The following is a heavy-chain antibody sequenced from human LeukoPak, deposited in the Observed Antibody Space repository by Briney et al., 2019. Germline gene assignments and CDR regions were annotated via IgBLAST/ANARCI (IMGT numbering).Heavy chain of an antibody. Sequence: GGSLRLSCAASGFTFSSYELNWVRQAPGKGLEWVSYISDTGSTIYYADSVKGRFTISRDNAKNSLYLQLNSLRAEDTAVYYCARSLVVGATYPYHWGQGTLVTVSS. CDR3: ARSLVVGATYPYH. V-gene: IGHV3-48*03. D-gene: IGHD1-26*01. J-gene: IGHJ5*02. CDR1: GFTFSSYE. CDR2: ISDTGSTI.